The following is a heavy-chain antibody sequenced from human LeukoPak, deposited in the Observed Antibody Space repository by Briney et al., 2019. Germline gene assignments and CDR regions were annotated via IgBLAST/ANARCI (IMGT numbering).Heavy chain of an antibody. Sequence: ASVKVSCKASGYTFTSYGISWVRQAPGQGLEWMGWISAYNGNTNYAQKLQGRVTITTDTSTSTAYMELRSLRSDDTAVYYCARDRGYSGYDIDYYGMDVWGKGTTVTVSS. CDR3: ARDRGYSGYDIDYYGMDV. D-gene: IGHD5-12*01. CDR1: GYTFTSYG. V-gene: IGHV1-18*04. J-gene: IGHJ6*04. CDR2: ISAYNGNT.